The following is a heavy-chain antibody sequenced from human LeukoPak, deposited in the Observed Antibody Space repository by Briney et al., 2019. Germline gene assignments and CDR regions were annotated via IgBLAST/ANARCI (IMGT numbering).Heavy chain of an antibody. CDR2: IYNSGTT. D-gene: IGHD3-10*01. J-gene: IGHJ4*02. V-gene: IGHV4-59*01. CDR3: AREANYYGSGSYFEGTFDY. CDR1: GGSISNY. Sequence: SETLSLTCTVSGGSISNYWSWIRQPPGKGLEWIGYIYNSGTTYYNPSLKSRVTISIDTSKNEFSLKLTSVTPADTAVYYCAREANYYGSGSYFEGTFDYWGQGSLVTVSS.